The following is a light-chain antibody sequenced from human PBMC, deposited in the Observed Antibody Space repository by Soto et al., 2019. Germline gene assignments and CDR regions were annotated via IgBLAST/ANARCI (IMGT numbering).Light chain of an antibody. CDR2: AAS. V-gene: IGKV3-20*01. CDR3: PQYAGAQLT. Sequence: EIVLTQSPGTLSLSPGERATLSCRASQSVNTNYLAWYQEKPGQAPRLVIYAASSRATGIPERFSGSGSGTGLTLNISRLEPEDLAVYYCPQYAGAQLTFGGGTKV. CDR1: QSVNTNY. J-gene: IGKJ4*01.